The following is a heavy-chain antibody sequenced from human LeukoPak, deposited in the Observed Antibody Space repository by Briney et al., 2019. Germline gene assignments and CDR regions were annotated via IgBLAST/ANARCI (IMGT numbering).Heavy chain of an antibody. J-gene: IGHJ6*03. V-gene: IGHV4-34*01. CDR1: GGSFSGYY. CDR2: INHSGST. D-gene: IGHD5-18*01. Sequence: SETLSLTCAVYGGSFSGYYWSWIRQPPGKGLEWIGEINHSGSTNYNPSLKSRVTISVDTSKNQFSLKLSSVTAADTAVYYCARVGYSYVYYYYYMDVWGKGTTVTVSS. CDR3: ARVGYSYVYYYYYMDV.